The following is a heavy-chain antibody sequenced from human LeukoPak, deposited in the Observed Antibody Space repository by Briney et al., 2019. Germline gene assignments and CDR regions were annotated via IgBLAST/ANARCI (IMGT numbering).Heavy chain of an antibody. V-gene: IGHV4-61*01. CDR2: IYYSGST. CDR1: GGSVSSGSYY. Sequence: SETLSLTCTVSGGSVSSGSYYWSWIRQLPGKGLEWIGYIYYSGSTNYNPSLKSRVTISVDTSKNQFSLKLSSVTAADTAVYYCARGRLYCSGGSCYSYYYYGMDVWGKGTTVTVSS. D-gene: IGHD2-15*01. J-gene: IGHJ6*04. CDR3: ARGRLYCSGGSCYSYYYYGMDV.